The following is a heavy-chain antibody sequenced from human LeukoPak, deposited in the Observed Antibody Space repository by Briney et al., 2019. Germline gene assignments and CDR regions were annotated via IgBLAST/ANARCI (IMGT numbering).Heavy chain of an antibody. CDR1: GFTFSSYW. D-gene: IGHD4-11*01. J-gene: IGHJ4*02. CDR3: ARERGGVTTVTDYFDY. CDR2: IKQDGSEK. V-gene: IGHV3-7*01. Sequence: GGSLRLSRAASGFTFSSYWMSWVRQAPGKGLEWVANIKQDGSEKYYVDSVKGRFTISRDNAKNSLYLQMNSLRAEDTAVYYCARERGGVTTVTDYFDYWGQGTLVTVSS.